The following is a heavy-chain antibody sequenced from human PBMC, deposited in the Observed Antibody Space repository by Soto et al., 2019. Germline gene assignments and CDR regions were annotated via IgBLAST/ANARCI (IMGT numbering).Heavy chain of an antibody. CDR2: ISTYNGDT. D-gene: IGHD3-3*01. J-gene: IGHJ4*02. Sequence: QVPLVQSGAEVKKPGASLKVSCTASGYTFTSYAITWVRQAPGQGLEWMGWISTYNGDTKYAQNLQGRVTITTDTSTRTAYMELRSLKSDDTAVYYCARGSLLRTIPEHWVQGTLVAVSS. V-gene: IGHV1-18*01. CDR3: ARGSLLRTIPEH. CDR1: GYTFTSYA.